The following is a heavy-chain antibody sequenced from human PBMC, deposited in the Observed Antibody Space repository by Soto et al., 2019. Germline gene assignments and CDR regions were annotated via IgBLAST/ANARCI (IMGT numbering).Heavy chain of an antibody. CDR2: INRRGST. Sequence: QVPIQPGGAGLLKPSETLSLTCAVYGGAFSGFYWNWIPQPPGKGLGWIGEINRRGSTNYNPSLKSRVTISVDTSKNQFSLKLSSVTAADTAVYYCARASNKRGISYGPDYWGQGPLVTVSS. J-gene: IGHJ4*02. CDR1: GGAFSGFY. D-gene: IGHD5-18*01. V-gene: IGHV4-34*02. CDR3: ARASNKRGISYGPDY.